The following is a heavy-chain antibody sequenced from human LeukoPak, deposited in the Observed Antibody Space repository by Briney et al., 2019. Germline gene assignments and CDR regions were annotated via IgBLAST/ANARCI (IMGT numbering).Heavy chain of an antibody. D-gene: IGHD6-19*01. J-gene: IGHJ5*01. CDR2: IYYSGST. CDR3: ARYSSGWYRENWFES. CDR1: GGSFSSSSYF. V-gene: IGHV4-39*07. Sequence: ASETQSLTCTVSGGSFSSSSYFWGWIRQPPGKGLEWIGCIYYSGSTHYNPSLESRVTISVDTSNNHFSLRLSSVTAADTAMYYCARYSSGWYRENWFESRGQGTLVTVSS.